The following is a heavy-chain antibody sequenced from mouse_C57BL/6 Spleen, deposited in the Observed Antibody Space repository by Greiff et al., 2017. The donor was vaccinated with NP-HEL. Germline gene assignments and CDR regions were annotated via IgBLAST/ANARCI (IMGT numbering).Heavy chain of an antibody. Sequence: EVQVVESGPGLVKPSQSLSLTCSVTGYSITSGYYWNWIRQFPGNKLEWMGYISYDGSNNYNPSLKNRISITRDTSKNQFFLKLNSVTTEDTATYYCASDGSRAWFAYWGQGTLVTVSA. CDR3: ASDGSRAWFAY. J-gene: IGHJ3*01. V-gene: IGHV3-6*01. D-gene: IGHD1-1*01. CDR2: ISYDGSN. CDR1: GYSITSGYY.